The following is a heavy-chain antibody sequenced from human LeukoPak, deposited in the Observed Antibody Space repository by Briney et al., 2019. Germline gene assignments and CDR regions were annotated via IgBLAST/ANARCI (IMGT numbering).Heavy chain of an antibody. CDR3: ARRATAVIDAFIS. CDR2: IYYSGST. CDR1: GGSISSSSYY. D-gene: IGHD6-13*01. J-gene: IGHJ3*02. V-gene: IGHV4-39*01. Sequence: SETLSLTCTVSGGSISSSSYYWGWIRQPPGKGLEWIGSIYYSGSTYYNPSLKSRVTISVDTSKNQFSLKLSSVTAADTAVYYCARRATAVIDAFISGAKGQWSPSLQ.